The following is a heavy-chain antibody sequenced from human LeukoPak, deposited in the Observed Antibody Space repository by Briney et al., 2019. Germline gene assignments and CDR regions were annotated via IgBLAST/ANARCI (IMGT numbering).Heavy chain of an antibody. CDR2: ISHSGSI. V-gene: IGHV4-38-2*02. D-gene: IGHD3-3*01. J-gene: IGHJ3*02. CDR1: GYSINSAYN. Sequence: PSETLSLTXSVSGYSINSAYNWGWIRQPPGKGLEWVGSISHSGSIYYNPSLKSRVTISLDSSNNRFSLKLSSVTAADTAVYYCAGERSTNAFEIWGQGTVLTVSS. CDR3: AGERSTNAFEI.